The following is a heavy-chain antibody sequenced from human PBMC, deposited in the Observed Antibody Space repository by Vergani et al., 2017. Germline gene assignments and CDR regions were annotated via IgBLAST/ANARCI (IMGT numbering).Heavy chain of an antibody. D-gene: IGHD5-12*01. CDR1: GGSISRSRYF. CDR2: IYYSGST. J-gene: IGHJ4*02. V-gene: IGHV4-39*01. Sequence: QVQLQESGPGLVKPSETLSLTCIVSGGSISRSRYFWGWVRQPPGKGLEWIGTIYYSGSTYYNPSLKSRVTISVDTSKNQFSLKLTSLTAADTAVYYCARPYSGYGLGEYWGQGTLVAVSS. CDR3: ARPYSGYGLGEY.